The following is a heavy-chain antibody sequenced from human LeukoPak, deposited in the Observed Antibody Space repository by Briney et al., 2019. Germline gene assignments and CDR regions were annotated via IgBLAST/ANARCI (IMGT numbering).Heavy chain of an antibody. Sequence: PGGSLRPSCAAHGFTFSSYGMHWVRQAPGKGLEWVAGISYHGVTKNHADSVKGRFTISRDNSKNTLYLQMDSLRPEDTAVYCCAKEEDYAADYWGQGTLVTVSS. V-gene: IGHV3-30*18. CDR1: GFTFSSYG. CDR2: ISYHGVTK. CDR3: AKEEDYAADY. D-gene: IGHD4-17*01. J-gene: IGHJ4*02.